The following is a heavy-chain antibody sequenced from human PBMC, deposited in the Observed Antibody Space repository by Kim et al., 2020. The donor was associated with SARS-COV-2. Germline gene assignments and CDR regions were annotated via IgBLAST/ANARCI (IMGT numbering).Heavy chain of an antibody. J-gene: IGHJ4*02. V-gene: IGHV4-59*08. D-gene: IGHD3-22*01. CDR3: ARLGSDSSGYPFDY. Sequence: TPSLKSRVTISVDTSKNQFSLTLSSVTAADTAVYYCARLGSDSSGYPFDYWGQGTLVTVSS.